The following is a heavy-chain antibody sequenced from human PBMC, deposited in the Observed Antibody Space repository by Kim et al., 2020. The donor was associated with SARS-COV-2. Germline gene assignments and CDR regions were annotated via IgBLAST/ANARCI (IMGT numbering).Heavy chain of an antibody. CDR3: ARDALYYYDSSGYYPPLDY. V-gene: IGHV3-21*01. J-gene: IGHJ4*02. CDR1: GFTFSSYS. Sequence: GGSLRLSCAASGFTFSSYSMNWVRQAPGKGLEWVSSISSSSSYIYYADSVKGRFTISRDNAKNSLYLQMNSLRAEDTAVYYCARDALYYYDSSGYYPPLDYWGQGTLVTVSS. CDR2: ISSSSSYI. D-gene: IGHD3-22*01.